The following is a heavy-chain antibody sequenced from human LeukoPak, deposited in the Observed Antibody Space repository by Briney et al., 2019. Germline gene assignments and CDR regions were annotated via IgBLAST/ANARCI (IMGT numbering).Heavy chain of an antibody. CDR2: FDVEKGET. J-gene: IGHJ6*02. CDR3: ATELRLGGLDV. V-gene: IGHV1-24*01. Sequence: ASVTVFFKFSGDTLSELSIHWLRQAGGKGLEGVGGFDVEKGETIYSQKFQGRVIMTEDISTDTAYLDLSSLISEDTAVYYCATELRLGGLDVWGQGTTVTVSS. D-gene: IGHD3-3*01. CDR1: GDTLSELS.